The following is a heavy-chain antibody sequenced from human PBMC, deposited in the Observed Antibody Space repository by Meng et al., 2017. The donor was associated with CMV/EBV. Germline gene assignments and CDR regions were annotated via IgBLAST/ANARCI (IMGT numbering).Heavy chain of an antibody. V-gene: IGHV3-30*02. J-gene: IGHJ1*01. Sequence: GGSLRLSCAASGFTFSSYGMHWVRQAPGKGLEWVAFIRYDGSNKYYADSVKGRFTISRDNSKNTLYLQMNSLRAEDTAVYYCAQAQAHSSSWYPWSHDLSEYFQHWGQGTLVTVSS. D-gene: IGHD6-13*01. CDR2: IRYDGSNK. CDR3: AQAQAHSSSWYPWSHDLSEYFQH. CDR1: GFTFSSYG.